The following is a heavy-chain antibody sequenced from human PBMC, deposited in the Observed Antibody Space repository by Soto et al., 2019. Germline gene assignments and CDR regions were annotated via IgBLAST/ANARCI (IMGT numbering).Heavy chain of an antibody. CDR1: GYTFTSYD. D-gene: IGHD2-8*01. CDR3: ARGANGYHGYWFDP. J-gene: IGHJ5*02. CDR2: MNPNSGNT. V-gene: IGHV1-8*01. Sequence: APVKVSCKASGYTFTSYDINWVRQATGQGLEWMGWMNPNSGNTGYAQKFQGRVTMTRNTSISTAYMELSSLRSEDTAVYYCARGANGYHGYWFDPWGQGTLVTVSS.